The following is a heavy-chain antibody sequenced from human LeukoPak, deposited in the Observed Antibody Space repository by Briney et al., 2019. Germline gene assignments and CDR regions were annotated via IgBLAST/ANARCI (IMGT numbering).Heavy chain of an antibody. Sequence: PGRSLRLSCAASGFTFSTYAMHWVRQAPGKGLEWVAVISYDGTSKYYADSVKGRFTISRDSSKNTLFLQMNSLRAEDTAVYYCARRYCSGGSCYISYWGQGTLVTVSS. D-gene: IGHD2-15*01. CDR1: GFTFSTYA. J-gene: IGHJ4*02. V-gene: IGHV3-30*04. CDR3: ARRYCSGGSCYISY. CDR2: ISYDGTSK.